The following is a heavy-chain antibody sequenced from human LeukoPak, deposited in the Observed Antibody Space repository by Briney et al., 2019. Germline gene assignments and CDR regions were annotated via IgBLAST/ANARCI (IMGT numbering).Heavy chain of an antibody. J-gene: IGHJ4*02. D-gene: IGHD6-19*01. V-gene: IGHV4-59*08. Sequence: SETLSLTCTVSRGSISIYYWGWMRQPPGKGLEWIDYIYYTGSTNYNPSLKSRVTISVDTSKNQFSLKLSSVTAADTAIYYCARRVADSSGWYFDSWGQGTLVTVSS. CDR1: RGSISIYY. CDR2: IYYTGST. CDR3: ARRVADSSGWYFDS.